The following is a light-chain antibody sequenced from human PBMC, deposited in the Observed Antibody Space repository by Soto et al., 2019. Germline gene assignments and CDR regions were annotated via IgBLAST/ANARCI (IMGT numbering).Light chain of an antibody. CDR3: TSYAGSDNPVL. J-gene: IGLJ2*01. V-gene: IGLV2-8*01. CDR1: SNDIGEYHY. Sequence: QSALTQPPSASGSPGQSVTIPCTGTSNDIGEYHYVSWYQQHPGKAPKLMIYEVTQRPSGVPHRFSGSKSGNTASLTVSGLQPEDEADYYCTSYAGSDNPVLFGGRTKLTVL. CDR2: EVT.